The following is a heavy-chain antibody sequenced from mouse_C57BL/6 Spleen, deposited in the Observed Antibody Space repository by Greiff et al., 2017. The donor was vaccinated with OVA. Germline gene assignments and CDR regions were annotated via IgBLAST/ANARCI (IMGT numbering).Heavy chain of an antibody. Sequence: QVQLQQPGAELVKPGASVKLSCKASGYTFTSYWMHWVKQRPGRGLEWIGRIDPNSGGTKYNEKFKSKATLTVDKSSSTAYMQLSSLTSEDSAVYYVARRGGTGRYYAMDYWGQGTSVTVSS. CDR3: ARRGGTGRYYAMDY. CDR2: IDPNSGGT. V-gene: IGHV1-72*01. CDR1: GYTFTSYW. J-gene: IGHJ4*01. D-gene: IGHD3-3*01.